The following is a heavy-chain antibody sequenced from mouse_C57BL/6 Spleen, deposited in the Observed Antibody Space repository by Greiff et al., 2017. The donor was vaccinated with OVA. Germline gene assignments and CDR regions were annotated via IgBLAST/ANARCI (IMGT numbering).Heavy chain of an antibody. J-gene: IGHJ4*01. CDR2: ISDGGSYT. V-gene: IGHV5-4*01. D-gene: IGHD1-1*01. CDR3: ARDRGYYYGSSPMDY. Sequence: EVQRVESGGGLVKPGGSLKLSCAASGFTFSSYAMSWVRQTPEKRLEWVATISDGGSYTCYPDNVKGRFTISRDNAKNNLYLQMSHLKSEDTAMYYCARDRGYYYGSSPMDYWGQGTSVTVSS. CDR1: GFTFSSYA.